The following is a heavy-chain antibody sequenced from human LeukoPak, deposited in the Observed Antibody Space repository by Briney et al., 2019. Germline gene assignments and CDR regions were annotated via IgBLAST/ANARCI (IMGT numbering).Heavy chain of an antibody. CDR1: GGTFSSNV. CDR2: IIPIIGTP. J-gene: IGHJ4*02. CDR3: ARAGGSSWYVSLYY. D-gene: IGHD6-13*01. V-gene: IGHV1-69*04. Sequence: GASVKVSCKASGGTFSSNVISWVRQAPGQGLEWMGRIIPIIGTPDYAQKFQGTVTITADKSTKTAYMERTSLKSHDTAAYYGARAGGSSWYVSLYYWGQGTLVTVSS.